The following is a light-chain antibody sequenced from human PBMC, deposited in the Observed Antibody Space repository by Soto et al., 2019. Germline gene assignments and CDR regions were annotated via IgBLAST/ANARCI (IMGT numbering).Light chain of an antibody. Sequence: QSVLTQPASVSGSPGQSITISCTGASSDVGRYNYVSWYQLHPGKAPKLIIYEVSNRPSGIPERFSGSNSGNTATLTISGTQAMDEADYYCQAWDSSAYVFGTGTKLTVL. CDR2: EVS. J-gene: IGLJ1*01. V-gene: IGLV2-14*01. CDR1: SSDVGRYNY. CDR3: QAWDSSAYV.